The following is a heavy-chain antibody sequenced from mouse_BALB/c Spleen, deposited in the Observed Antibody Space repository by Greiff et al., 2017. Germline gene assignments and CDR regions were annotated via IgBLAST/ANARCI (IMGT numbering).Heavy chain of an antibody. V-gene: IGHV1S56*01. CDR3: ARDDDEGVGFAY. J-gene: IGHJ3*01. Sequence: VQLQQSGPELVKPGASVRISCKASGYTFTSYYIHWVKQRPGQGLEWIGWIYPGNVNTKYNEKFKGKATLTADKSSSTAYMQLSSLTSEDSAVYFCARDDDEGVGFAYWGQGTLVTVSA. CDR1: GYTFTSYY. D-gene: IGHD2-4*01. CDR2: IYPGNVNT.